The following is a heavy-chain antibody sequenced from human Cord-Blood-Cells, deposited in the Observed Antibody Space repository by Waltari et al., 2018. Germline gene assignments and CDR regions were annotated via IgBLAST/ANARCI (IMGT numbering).Heavy chain of an antibody. Sequence: QVQLQESGPGLVKPSETLSLTCAVSGYSISSGYYWGWIRQPPGKGREWIGSIYHSGTTYYNPSLKSRVTISVDTSKNQFSLKLSSVTAADTAVYYCAREGERGWFDPWGQGTLVTVSS. CDR1: GYSISSGYY. V-gene: IGHV4-38-2*02. CDR3: AREGERGWFDP. D-gene: IGHD1-1*01. J-gene: IGHJ5*02. CDR2: IYHSGTT.